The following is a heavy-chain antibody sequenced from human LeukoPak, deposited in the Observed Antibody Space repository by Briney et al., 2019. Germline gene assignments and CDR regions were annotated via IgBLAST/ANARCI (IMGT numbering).Heavy chain of an antibody. Sequence: ASVKVSCKASGGTFSSYAISWVRQAPGQGLEWMGGIIPIFGTANYAQKFQGRVTITADESTSTAYMELSSLRSEDTAVYYCAGSYSSYYYYMDVWGKGTTVTVSS. J-gene: IGHJ6*03. V-gene: IGHV1-69*13. CDR3: AGSYSSYYYYMDV. CDR2: IIPIFGTA. D-gene: IGHD2-15*01. CDR1: GGTFSSYA.